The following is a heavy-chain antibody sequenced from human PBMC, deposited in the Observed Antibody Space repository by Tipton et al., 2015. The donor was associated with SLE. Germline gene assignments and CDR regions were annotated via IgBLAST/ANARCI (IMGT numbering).Heavy chain of an antibody. V-gene: IGHV4-59*01. CDR2: IYYDGRS. J-gene: IGHJ4*02. Sequence: TLSLTCTVSGGSINNYYWSWIRQSPGKGLEWIGYIYYDGRSDSNPSLKSRVTMLVDTSEKQFSLKLSPVTAADTAMYYCASGFSSGYFYFDFWGQGTLVTVSS. CDR3: ASGFSSGYFYFDF. D-gene: IGHD3-22*01. CDR1: GGSINNYY.